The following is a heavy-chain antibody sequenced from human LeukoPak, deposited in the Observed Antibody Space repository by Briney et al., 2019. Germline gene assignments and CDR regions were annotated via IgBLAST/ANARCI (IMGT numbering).Heavy chain of an antibody. J-gene: IGHJ4*02. CDR2: ISSSGSTI. V-gene: IGHV3-48*04. CDR3: ARVLVGAYWPRPFDY. D-gene: IGHD1-26*01. CDR1: GFTFSSYS. Sequence: PGGSLRLSCAASGFTFSSYSMNWVRQAPGKGLEWVSYISSSGSTIYYADSVKGRFTISRDNAKNSLYLQMNSLRAEDTAVYYCARVLVGAYWPRPFDYWGQGTLVTVSS.